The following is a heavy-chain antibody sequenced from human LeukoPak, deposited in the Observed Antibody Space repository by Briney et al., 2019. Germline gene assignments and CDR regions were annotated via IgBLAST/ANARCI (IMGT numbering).Heavy chain of an antibody. Sequence: GGSLRLSCAASGFTFTNAWMRWVRQAPGEGLEWLGRIKSKTDGSTTDYTAPVKGRFTISRDDSKNTLYLQMNSLKTEDTAVYYCTTGPFDYYGSASYLANGMAVWGQGTTVTVSS. CDR2: IKSKTDGSTT. J-gene: IGHJ6*02. CDR3: TTGPFDYYGSASYLANGMAV. D-gene: IGHD3-10*01. CDR1: GFTFTNAW. V-gene: IGHV3-15*01.